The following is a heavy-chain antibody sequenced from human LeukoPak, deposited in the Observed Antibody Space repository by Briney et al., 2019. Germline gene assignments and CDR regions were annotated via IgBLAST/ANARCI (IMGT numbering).Heavy chain of an antibody. J-gene: IGHJ5*02. D-gene: IGHD5-24*01. CDR1: GFTVSSYY. V-gene: IGHV3-53*01. CDR3: ARSRDGYNFDD. CDR2: FYIGGST. Sequence: PGGSLRLSCAASGFTVSSYYMSWVRQAPGNGLEWVSIFYIGGSTYYADSVKGRFTISRDNSKNTLYLQMKSLRAEDTAVYFCARSRDGYNFDDWGQGTLVTVSS.